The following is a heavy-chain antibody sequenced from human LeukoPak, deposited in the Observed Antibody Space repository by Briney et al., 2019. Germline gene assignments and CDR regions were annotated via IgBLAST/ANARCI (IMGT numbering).Heavy chain of an antibody. V-gene: IGHV3-30*04. D-gene: IGHD3-9*01. J-gene: IGHJ4*02. CDR3: ASARRHFDWLSAFDY. Sequence: SGGSLRLSCAASVYTFSSYAIHCVRQAPGKGLEWVSVISYGGSNKYYADSVKGRFTISRDNSKNTLYPQMNSLRAEDTAVYYCASARRHFDWLSAFDYWGRGTLVTVSS. CDR1: VYTFSSYA. CDR2: ISYGGSNK.